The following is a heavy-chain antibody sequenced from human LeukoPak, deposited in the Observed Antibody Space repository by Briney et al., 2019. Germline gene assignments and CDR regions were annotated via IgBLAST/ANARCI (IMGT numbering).Heavy chain of an antibody. CDR3: RDPFDY. CDR1: GFTFSSYG. V-gene: IGHV3-30*02. CDR2: IQYDGSDK. J-gene: IGHJ4*02. Sequence: PGGSLRLSCAASGFTFSSYGMHWVRQAPGKGLEWVAFIQYDGSDKYYADSVKGRFTISRDNAKNTLYMQMNSLREGDTAVYYCRDPFDYWGQGTLVTVSS.